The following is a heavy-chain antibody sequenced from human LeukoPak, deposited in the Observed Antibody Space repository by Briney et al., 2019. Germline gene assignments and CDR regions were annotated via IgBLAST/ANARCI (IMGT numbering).Heavy chain of an antibody. J-gene: IGHJ4*02. D-gene: IGHD1-26*01. CDR3: AKDLGWELPAEVY. V-gene: IGHV3-23*01. CDR1: GFTFEKYV. CDR2: IYGSGVSI. Sequence: PGGSLRLSCVASGFTFEKYVMNWVRQAPGKGLEWLATIYGSGVSISYADSVKGRFTISRDNSNNTLYLQMSSLRVEDTAMYFCAKDLGWELPAEVYWGQGILVTVSS.